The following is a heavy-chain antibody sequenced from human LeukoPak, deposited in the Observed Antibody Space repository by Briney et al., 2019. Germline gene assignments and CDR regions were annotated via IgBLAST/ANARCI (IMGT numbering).Heavy chain of an antibody. CDR3: ARDRQLDYYYYGMDV. CDR1: GFTFSSYA. V-gene: IGHV3-30*04. D-gene: IGHD1-1*01. Sequence: GGSLRLSCAASGFTFSSYAMHWVRQAPGKGLEWVAVISYDGSNKYYADSVKGRFTISRDNSKNTLHLQMNSLRAEDTAVYYCARDRQLDYYYYGMDVWGKGTAVTVSS. CDR2: ISYDGSNK. J-gene: IGHJ6*04.